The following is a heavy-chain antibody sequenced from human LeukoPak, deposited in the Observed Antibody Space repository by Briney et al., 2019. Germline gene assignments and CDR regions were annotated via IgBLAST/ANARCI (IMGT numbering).Heavy chain of an antibody. J-gene: IGHJ4*02. CDR3: AREGPYCSSTSCYGGFDY. V-gene: IGHV1-46*01. D-gene: IGHD2-2*01. CDR1: GYTLTNHY. Sequence: ASVKVSCTASGYTLTNHYMHWVRQAPEQGLEWMGIINPSGGSTSYAQKFQGRVTMTRDTSTSTVYMELSSLRSEDTAMYYCAREGPYCSSTSCYGGFDYWGQGTLVTVSS. CDR2: INPSGGST.